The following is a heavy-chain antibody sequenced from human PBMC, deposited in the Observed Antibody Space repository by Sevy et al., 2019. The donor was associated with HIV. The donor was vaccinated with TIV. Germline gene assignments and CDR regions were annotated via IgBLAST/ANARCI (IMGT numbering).Heavy chain of an antibody. CDR3: AREGCTKPHDY. V-gene: IGHV3-23*01. CDR1: GFTFNKYS. J-gene: IGHJ4*02. D-gene: IGHD2-8*01. Sequence: GGSLRLSCVASGFTFNKYSMSWVRQAPGKGLEWVSTLSFGCGKINYADSVKGRFTISRDNSKSSVYLQMNNMRVEDTAVYYCAREGCTKPHDYWGQGTLVTVSS. CDR2: LSFGCGKI.